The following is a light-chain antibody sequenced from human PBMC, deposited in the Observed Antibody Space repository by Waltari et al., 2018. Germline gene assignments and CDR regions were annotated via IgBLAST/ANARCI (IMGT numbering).Light chain of an antibody. Sequence: EIVSTQTPGTLSPSPEDSATLSCRASQSVGKYLAWYQQKPGQAPRLLIYDASTRATGIPDRFSGSGSGTDFSLTISRLEPEDFAVYYCQKYVSLPATFGQGTNVEIK. CDR1: QSVGKY. CDR3: QKYVSLPAT. J-gene: IGKJ1*01. CDR2: DAS. V-gene: IGKV3-20*01.